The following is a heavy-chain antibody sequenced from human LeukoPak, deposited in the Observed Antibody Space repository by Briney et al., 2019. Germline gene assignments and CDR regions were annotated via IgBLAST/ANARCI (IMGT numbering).Heavy chain of an antibody. D-gene: IGHD5-12*01. CDR2: IYYSGTT. CDR1: GASISSGDCY. CDR3: ARATGYSGHDGDGWFDP. V-gene: IGHV4-30-4*01. J-gene: IGHJ5*02. Sequence: SQTLSLTCTVSGASISSGDCYWSWIRQPPGKGLEWIGYIYYSGTTYYNPSLKSRVTISVDTSKNQFSLKLSSVTAADTAVYYCARATGYSGHDGDGWFDPWGQGTLVTVSS.